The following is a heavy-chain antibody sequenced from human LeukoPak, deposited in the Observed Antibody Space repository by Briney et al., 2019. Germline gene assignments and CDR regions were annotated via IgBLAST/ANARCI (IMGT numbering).Heavy chain of an antibody. J-gene: IGHJ6*03. CDR3: ARVDRYHFYLDV. CDR1: GGTFRTYS. Sequence: SVKVSCKASGGTFRTYSVTWVQQAPGQGLEWMGGIIPIFGTPNYAQKFQGRVKVTTDDATGTAYMELSSLMSEDTAIYYCARVDRYHFYLDVWGKGTPVTVSS. CDR2: IIPIFGTP. V-gene: IGHV1-69*05.